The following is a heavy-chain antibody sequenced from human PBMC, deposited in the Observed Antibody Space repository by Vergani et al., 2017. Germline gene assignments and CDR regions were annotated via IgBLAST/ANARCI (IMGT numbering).Heavy chain of an antibody. V-gene: IGHV2-70*04. Sequence: QVTLKESGPALVKPTQTLTLTCTVSGIPLSTSGMRVSWIRQPPGKAPEWLARIDCDDEKFYSPSLKTRLTISKDTSKNQVVLTMTKMDPVDTAMYYCTWLYGPTGHWYFDFWGRGTLVAVSS. CDR2: IDCDDEK. D-gene: IGHD3-10*01. CDR1: GIPLSTSGMR. CDR3: TWLYGPTGHWYFDF. J-gene: IGHJ2*01.